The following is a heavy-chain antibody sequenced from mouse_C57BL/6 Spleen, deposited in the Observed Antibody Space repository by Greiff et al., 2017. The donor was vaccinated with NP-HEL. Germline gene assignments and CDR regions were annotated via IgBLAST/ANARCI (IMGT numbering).Heavy chain of an antibody. J-gene: IGHJ2*01. CDR2: INPYNGGT. CDR1: GYTFTDYY. D-gene: IGHD1-1*01. V-gene: IGHV1-19*01. Sequence: VQLKQSGPVLVKPGASVKMSCKASGYTFTDYYMNWVKQSHGKSLEWIGVINPYNGGTSYNQKFKGKATLTVDKSSSTAYMELNSLTSEDSAVYYCAKGTTVVYFDYWGQGTTLTVSS. CDR3: AKGTTVVYFDY.